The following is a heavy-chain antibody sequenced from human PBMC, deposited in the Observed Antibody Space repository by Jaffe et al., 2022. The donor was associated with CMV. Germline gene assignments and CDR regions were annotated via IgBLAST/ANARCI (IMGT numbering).Heavy chain of an antibody. CDR1: GGSVSSGSYY. V-gene: IGHV4-61*01. CDR2: IYYSGST. D-gene: IGHD3-22*01. CDR3: ASYTYYYDSSGYYSHGGGDY. J-gene: IGHJ4*02. Sequence: QVQLQESGPGLVKPSETLSLTCTVSGGSVSSGSYYWSWIRQPPGKGLEWIGYIYYSGSTNYNPSLKSRVTISVDTSKNQFSLKLSSVTAADTAVYYCASYTYYYDSSGYYSHGGGDYWGQGTLVTVSS.